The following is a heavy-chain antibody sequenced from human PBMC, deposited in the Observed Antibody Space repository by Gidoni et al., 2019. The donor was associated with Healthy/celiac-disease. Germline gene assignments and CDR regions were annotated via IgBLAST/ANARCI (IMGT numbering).Heavy chain of an antibody. J-gene: IGHJ4*02. CDR2: ISWNSGSI. D-gene: IGHD3-22*01. Sequence: EVQLVESGGGLVQPGRSLRLSCAASGFTFDDYAMHWVRQAPGKGLEWVSGISWNSGSICYADSVKGRFTISRDNAKNSLYLQMNSLRAEDTALYYCAKDMRYYYGSSGLDYWGQGTLVTVSS. V-gene: IGHV3-9*01. CDR1: GFTFDDYA. CDR3: AKDMRYYYGSSGLDY.